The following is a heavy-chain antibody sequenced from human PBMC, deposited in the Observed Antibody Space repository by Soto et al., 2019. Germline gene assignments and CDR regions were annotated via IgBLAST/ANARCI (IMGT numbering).Heavy chain of an antibody. CDR1: GYIFTNYA. V-gene: IGHV1-3*01. D-gene: IGHD2-21*02. J-gene: IGHJ6*02. CDR2: INVGTGNT. Sequence: ASVKVSCKASGYIFTNYAIHWVRQAPGQRLEWVGWINVGTGNTKYSQNFQGRVTITRDTSATTASMELSSLRSEDTAVYYCARGAGYCSGDCWNDYYYAMDVWGQGTTVTVSS. CDR3: ARGAGYCSGDCWNDYYYAMDV.